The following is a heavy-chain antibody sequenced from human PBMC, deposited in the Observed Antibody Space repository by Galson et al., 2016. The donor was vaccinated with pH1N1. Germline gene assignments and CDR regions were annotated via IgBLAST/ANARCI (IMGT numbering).Heavy chain of an antibody. V-gene: IGHV3-64*02. Sequence: SLRLSCAASGFTFSAYAMHWVRQAPGKGLEYVSVIGSNERTTNYADSVNGRFTISRDNSKNTVYLQMGSLRAEDMAVYYCTRDAGGYSDFDYWGQGTLVTVSS. J-gene: IGHJ4*02. CDR3: TRDAGGYSDFDY. CDR1: GFTFSAYA. D-gene: IGHD1-26*01. CDR2: IGSNERTT.